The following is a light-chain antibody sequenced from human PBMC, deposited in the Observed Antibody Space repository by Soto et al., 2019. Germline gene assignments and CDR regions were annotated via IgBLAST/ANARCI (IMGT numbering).Light chain of an antibody. CDR1: SSDVGGHNY. V-gene: IGLV2-14*01. CDR3: CSYTSSSSYV. Sequence: QSVLTQPASVSGSPGQSMTISCTGSSSDVGGHNYVSWYQHHPGKAPKLVIYEVSNRPSGVSYRFSASKSGNTASLTISGLQAADEADYFCCSYTSSSSYVFGTGTKVTVL. CDR2: EVS. J-gene: IGLJ1*01.